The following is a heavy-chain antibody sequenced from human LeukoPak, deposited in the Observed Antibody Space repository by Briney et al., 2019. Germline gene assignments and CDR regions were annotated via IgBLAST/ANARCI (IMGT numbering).Heavy chain of an antibody. CDR3: ARDLAMSGYYYGDYFDY. V-gene: IGHV1-18*01. Sequence: GASVKVSCKASGYTFTSYGISWVRQAPGQGLEWMGWISAYNGNTNYAQKLQGRVTMTTDTSTSTAYMELRSLRSDDTAVYYCARDLAMSGYYYGDYFDYWGQGTLVTVSS. D-gene: IGHD3-22*01. CDR1: GYTFTSYG. J-gene: IGHJ4*02. CDR2: ISAYNGNT.